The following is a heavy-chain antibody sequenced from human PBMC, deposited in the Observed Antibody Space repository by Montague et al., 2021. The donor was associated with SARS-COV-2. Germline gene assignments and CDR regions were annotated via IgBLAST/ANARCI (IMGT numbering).Heavy chain of an antibody. CDR2: VDQSGNT. V-gene: IGHV4-34*01. D-gene: IGHD2-15*01. CDR3: ARGKREFPIVVLGASTRTYFDS. CDR1: GGSFRNYY. J-gene: IGHJ4*01. Sequence: SETLSLTCAVYGGSFRNYYWSWICQSPGKGLERMGEVDQSGNTNYNPSRKSRVTITADISKHQISVKLASATAADTGMYYCARGKREFPIVVLGASTRTYFDSWGQGTPVTVSS.